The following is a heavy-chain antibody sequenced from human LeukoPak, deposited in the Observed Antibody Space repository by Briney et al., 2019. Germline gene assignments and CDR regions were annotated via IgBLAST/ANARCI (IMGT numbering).Heavy chain of an antibody. CDR1: GGSISSYY. V-gene: IGHV4-59*01. CDR3: ARDTRGYSYGSGAFDI. CDR2: IYYSGST. J-gene: IGHJ3*02. Sequence: SETLSLTCTVSGGSISSYYWSWIRQPPGKGREWIGYIYYSGSTNYNPSLKSRVTISVDTSKNQFSLKLSSVTAADTAVYYCARDTRGYSYGSGAFDIWGQGTMVTVSS. D-gene: IGHD5-18*01.